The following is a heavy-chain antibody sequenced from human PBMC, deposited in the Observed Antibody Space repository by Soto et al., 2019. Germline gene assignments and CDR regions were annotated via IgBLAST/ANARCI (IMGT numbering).Heavy chain of an antibody. Sequence: ESGPTLVNPTQTLTLTCTFSGFSLSTSGMCVSWIRQPPGKALEWLARIDWDDDKYYNTSLKTRLTISKDTSKNQVVLIMTNMDPVDTATYYCARSPIQYRNWFDPWGQGTLVTVSS. D-gene: IGHD4-4*01. J-gene: IGHJ5*02. CDR3: ARSPIQYRNWFDP. CDR1: GFSLSTSGMC. CDR2: IDWDDDK. V-gene: IGHV2-70*11.